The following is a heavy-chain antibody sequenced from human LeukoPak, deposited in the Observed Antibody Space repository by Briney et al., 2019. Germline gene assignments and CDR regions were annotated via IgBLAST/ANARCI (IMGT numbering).Heavy chain of an antibody. V-gene: IGHV3-48*03. D-gene: IGHD4-17*01. J-gene: IGHJ4*02. Sequence: GGSLRLSCAASGFTFSSYEMNWVRQAPGKGLEWVSYISSSGSTIYYADSVKGRFTISRDNAKNSLYLQMNSLRAEDTAVYYCASSPSTTVTTLFDYWDQGTLVTVSS. CDR3: ASSPSTTVTTLFDY. CDR2: ISSSGSTI. CDR1: GFTFSSYE.